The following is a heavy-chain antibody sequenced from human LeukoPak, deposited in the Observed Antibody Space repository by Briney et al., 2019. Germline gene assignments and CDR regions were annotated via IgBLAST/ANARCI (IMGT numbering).Heavy chain of an antibody. CDR1: GGTFSSYA. Sequence: GSSVKVSCKASGGTFSSYAISWVRQAPGQGLEWMGGIIPILGIANYAQKFQGRVTITADKSTSTAYMELSSLRSEDTAVYYCARGLRGGGYDRGHWFDPWGQGTLVTVSS. CDR3: ARGLRGGGYDRGHWFDP. D-gene: IGHD5-12*01. V-gene: IGHV1-69*04. CDR2: IIPILGIA. J-gene: IGHJ5*02.